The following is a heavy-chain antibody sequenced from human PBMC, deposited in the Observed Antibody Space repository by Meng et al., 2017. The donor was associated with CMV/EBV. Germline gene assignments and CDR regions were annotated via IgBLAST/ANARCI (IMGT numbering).Heavy chain of an antibody. J-gene: IGHJ6*02. D-gene: IGHD2-2*01. V-gene: IGHV4-34*01. Sequence: GSLRLSCAVYGGSFSGYYWSWIRLPPGKGLEWIGEINHSGSTNYNPSLKSRVTISVDTSKNQFSLKLSSVTAADTAVYYCARGFSHPRYCSSTSCYPADYYYGMDVWGQGTTVTVSS. CDR1: GGSFSGYY. CDR3: ARGFSHPRYCSSTSCYPADYYYGMDV. CDR2: INHSGST.